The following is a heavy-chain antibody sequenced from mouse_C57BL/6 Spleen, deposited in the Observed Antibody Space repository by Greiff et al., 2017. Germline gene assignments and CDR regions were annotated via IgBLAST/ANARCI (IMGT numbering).Heavy chain of an antibody. J-gene: IGHJ1*03. D-gene: IGHD2-1*01. CDR3: ARGNYWYFDV. Sequence: VQLQQSGPELVKPGDSVKISCKASGYSFTGYFMNWVMQSHGKSLEWIGRINPYNGDTFYNQKFKGKATLTVDKSSSTAHMELRSLTSDDSAVYYCARGNYWYFDVWGTGTTVTVSS. V-gene: IGHV1-20*01. CDR1: GYSFTGYF. CDR2: INPYNGDT.